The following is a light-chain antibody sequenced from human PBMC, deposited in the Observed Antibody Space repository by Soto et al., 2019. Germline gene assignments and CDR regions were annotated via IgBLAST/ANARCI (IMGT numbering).Light chain of an antibody. J-gene: IGKJ3*01. V-gene: IGKV3-20*01. CDR3: HQYGSSPRT. CDR1: LSVSINY. CDR2: GES. Sequence: EIVLTQSPGTLSLSIGERATLSCRASLSVSINYLAWYQQKPGQAPRLLLYGESSRATGIPDRFSGSVSGTDFNLTISRLEPEDFAVYYCHQYGSSPRTFGPGTKVEVK.